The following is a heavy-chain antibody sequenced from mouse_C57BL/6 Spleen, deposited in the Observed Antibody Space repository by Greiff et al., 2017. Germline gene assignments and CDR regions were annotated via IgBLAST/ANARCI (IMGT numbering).Heavy chain of an antibody. CDR3: AKNSYGNYAMDY. CDR2: IWSGGST. V-gene: IGHV2-4*01. Sequence: VKLQQSGPGLVQPSQSLPITCPVSGFSLTSYGVHWVRQPPGKGLEWLGVIWSGGSTDYNAAFISRLSISKDNSKSQVFFKMNSLQAYDTAIYYCAKNSYGNYAMDYWGQGTSVTVSS. D-gene: IGHD2-1*01. CDR1: GFSLTSYG. J-gene: IGHJ4*01.